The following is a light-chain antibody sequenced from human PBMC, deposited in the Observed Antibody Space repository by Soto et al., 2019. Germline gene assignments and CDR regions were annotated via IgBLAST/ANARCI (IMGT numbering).Light chain of an antibody. V-gene: IGKV1-39*01. CDR2: AAS. CDR3: QQSYSTPRLT. CDR1: QSISSY. J-gene: IGKJ4*01. Sequence: DIQMTQSPSSLSASVGDRVTITCRASQSISSYLNWYQQKPGKPPKLLIYAASNLQSGVPSRFSGSGSGTDFTLTISSLQPEDFATYYCQQSYSTPRLTFGGGTKVDIK.